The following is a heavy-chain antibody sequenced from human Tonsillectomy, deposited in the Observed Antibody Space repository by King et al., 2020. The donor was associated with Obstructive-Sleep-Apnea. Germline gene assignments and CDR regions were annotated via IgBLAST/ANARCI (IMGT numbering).Heavy chain of an antibody. CDR3: ALTAAIYGDGTLGAFDI. Sequence: QLQESGPGLVKPSQTLSLTCAVSGGSISSGGYSWSWIRQPPGKGLEWIGYIYYSGSTYYNPSLKSRVTISVDTSKNQFSLKLSSVTAADTAVYYCALTAAIYGDGTLGAFDIWCQGTMVTVSS. CDR1: GGSISSGGYS. CDR2: IYYSGST. D-gene: IGHD4-17*01. V-gene: IGHV4-30-4*07. J-gene: IGHJ3*02.